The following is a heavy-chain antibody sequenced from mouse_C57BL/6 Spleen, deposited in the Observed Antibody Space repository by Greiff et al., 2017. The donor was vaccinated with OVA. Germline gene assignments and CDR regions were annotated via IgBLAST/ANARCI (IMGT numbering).Heavy chain of an antibody. V-gene: IGHV1-74*01. J-gene: IGHJ3*01. CDR3: ARGGALCAWFAY. Sequence: QVQLQQPGAELVKPGASVKVSCKASGYTFTSYWMHWVKQRPGQGIEWIGRIHPSDSDTNYNQKFKGKAQLTVDQSSSTAYMQLSSLTSEDSAVYYCARGGALCAWFAYWGQGTLVTVSA. CDR2: IHPSDSDT. D-gene: IGHD3-1*01. CDR1: GYTFTSYW.